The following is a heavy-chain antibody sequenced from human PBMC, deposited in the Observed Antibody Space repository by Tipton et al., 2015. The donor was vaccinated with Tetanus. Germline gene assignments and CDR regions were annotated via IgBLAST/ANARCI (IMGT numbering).Heavy chain of an antibody. Sequence: SLRLSCAASGFTFSSYGMHWVRRAPGKGLEWVAVIWYDGSNKYYADSVKGRFTISRDNSKNTLYLQMNSLRAEDTAVYYCARMFLCSGSCYYFDYWGQGTLVTVSS. V-gene: IGHV3-33*01. CDR3: ARMFLCSGSCYYFDY. D-gene: IGHD2-15*01. CDR1: GFTFSSYG. J-gene: IGHJ4*02. CDR2: IWYDGSNK.